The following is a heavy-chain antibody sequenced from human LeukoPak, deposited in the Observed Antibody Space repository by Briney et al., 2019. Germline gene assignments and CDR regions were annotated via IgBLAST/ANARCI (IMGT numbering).Heavy chain of an antibody. CDR3: ARDLRLLWFGELLSPTY. V-gene: IGHV1-2*02. CDR2: INPNSGGT. D-gene: IGHD3-10*01. Sequence: ASVKVSCKASGYTFTGYYMHWVRQAPGQGLEWMGWINPNSGGTNYAQKFQGRVTMTRDTSISTAYMELSRLRSDDTAVYYCARDLRLLWFGELLSPTYWGQGTLVTVSS. J-gene: IGHJ4*02. CDR1: GYTFTGYY.